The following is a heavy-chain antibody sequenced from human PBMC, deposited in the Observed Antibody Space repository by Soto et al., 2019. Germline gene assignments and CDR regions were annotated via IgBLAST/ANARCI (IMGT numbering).Heavy chain of an antibody. D-gene: IGHD2-2*01. CDR2: INPIGGST. CDR3: ARGHTAADH. V-gene: IGHV1-46*01. Sequence: QVHLVQSGAEVKRPGASVKISCRTSGYTFTTYYIHWVRQAPGQGLEWKGIINPIGGSTTNPQKFQGRVTMTIDTPASTVYLDLGSLSSEDTAVYYCARGHTAADHWGQGTLVTVSS. CDR1: GYTFTTYY. J-gene: IGHJ4*02.